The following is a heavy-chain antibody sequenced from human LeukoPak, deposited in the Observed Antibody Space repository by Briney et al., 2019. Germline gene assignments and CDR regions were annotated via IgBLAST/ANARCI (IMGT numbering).Heavy chain of an antibody. V-gene: IGHV3-23*01. CDR3: AKDYPVYYGSGSYPFDY. D-gene: IGHD3-10*01. CDR1: GFTFSSYA. CDR2: ISGSGGST. J-gene: IGHJ4*02. Sequence: GGSLRLSCAASGFTFSSYAMSWVRQAPGKGLEWVSAISGSGGSTYYADSVKGRFTISRDNSKNTLYLQMNSLRAEDTAVYYCAKDYPVYYGSGSYPFDYWGQGTLVTVSS.